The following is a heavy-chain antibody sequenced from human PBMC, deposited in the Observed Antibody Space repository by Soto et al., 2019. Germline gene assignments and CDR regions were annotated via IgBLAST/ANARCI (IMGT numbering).Heavy chain of an antibody. CDR1: GFTFDDYA. Sequence: GGSLRLSCAASGFTFDDYAMHWVRQAPGKGLEWVSAISGSGGSTYYADSVKGRFTISRDNSKNTLYLQMNSLRAEYTAVYYCAHVNYYDSSGYLDYWGQGTLVTVSS. CDR2: ISGSGGST. D-gene: IGHD3-22*01. CDR3: AHVNYYDSSGYLDY. J-gene: IGHJ4*02. V-gene: IGHV3-23*01.